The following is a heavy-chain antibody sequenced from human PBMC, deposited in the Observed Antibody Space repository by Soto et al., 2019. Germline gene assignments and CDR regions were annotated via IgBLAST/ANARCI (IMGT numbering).Heavy chain of an antibody. V-gene: IGHV4-4*02. D-gene: IGHD3-10*01. CDR2: MHHSGST. CDR1: GDSITNNNW. Sequence: QVQLQESGPGLVKPSGTLSLTCAVSGDSITNNNWWTWVRQSPGKGLEWIGEMHHSGSTDYNPSLSSRVTISVDKSKNQCSLNLSSVTAADSAVYYCARTSGGTYSFDPLGQGTLVTVSS. J-gene: IGHJ5*02. CDR3: ARTSGGTYSFDP.